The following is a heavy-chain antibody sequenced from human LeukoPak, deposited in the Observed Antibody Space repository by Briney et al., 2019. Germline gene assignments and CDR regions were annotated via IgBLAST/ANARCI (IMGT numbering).Heavy chain of an antibody. J-gene: IGHJ5*02. CDR3: ARDPTVGYDSSGYYQVNWFDP. V-gene: IGHV1-2*02. Sequence: GASVKVSCKASGYTFTGYYMHWGRQAPGQGLEWMGWINPNSGGTNYAQKFQGRVTMTRDTSISTAYMELSRLRSDDTAVYYCARDPTVGYDSSGYYQVNWFDPWGQGTLVTVSS. D-gene: IGHD3-22*01. CDR2: INPNSGGT. CDR1: GYTFTGYY.